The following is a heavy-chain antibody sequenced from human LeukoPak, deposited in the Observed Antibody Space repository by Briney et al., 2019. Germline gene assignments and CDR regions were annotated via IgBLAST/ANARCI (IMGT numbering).Heavy chain of an antibody. Sequence: ASVKVSCKASGYTFTGYYMHWVRQAPGQGLEWMGRINPNSGGTNYAQKFQGRVTMTRDTSISTAYMELSRLRSDDTAVYYCARSGDTAMAMYYFDHWGQGTLVTVSS. V-gene: IGHV1-2*06. J-gene: IGHJ4*02. CDR2: INPNSGGT. CDR3: ARSGDTAMAMYYFDH. D-gene: IGHD5-18*01. CDR1: GYTFTGYY.